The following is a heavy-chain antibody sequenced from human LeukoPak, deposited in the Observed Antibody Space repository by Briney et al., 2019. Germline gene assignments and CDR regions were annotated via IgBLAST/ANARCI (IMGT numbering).Heavy chain of an antibody. CDR2: INPSGGST. J-gene: IGHJ4*02. CDR3: ARGNYYDSSGQNTLFDY. CDR1: GGTFSSYA. Sequence: GASVKVSCKASGGTFSSYAISWVRQAPGQGLEWMGIINPSGGSTSYAQKFQGRVTMTRDTSTSTVYMELSSLRSEDTAVYYCARGNYYDSSGQNTLFDYWGQGTLVTVSS. D-gene: IGHD3-22*01. V-gene: IGHV1-46*01.